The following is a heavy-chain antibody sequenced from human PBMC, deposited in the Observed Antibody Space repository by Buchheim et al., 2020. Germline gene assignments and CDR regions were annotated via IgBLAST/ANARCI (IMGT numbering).Heavy chain of an antibody. CDR1: GGSISSNSYF. Sequence: QVQLQESGPGLLKPSETLSLTCTVSGGSISSNSYFWVWIRQPPGKGLEWIATITYSGITYYNPSLKSRLKVSADTSKNHFSLNLTAVTAADTGVYRCARQSTLYYYYAMDVWGQGTT. D-gene: IGHD3-16*01. CDR3: ARQSTLYYYYAMDV. CDR2: ITYSGIT. J-gene: IGHJ6*02. V-gene: IGHV4-39*01.